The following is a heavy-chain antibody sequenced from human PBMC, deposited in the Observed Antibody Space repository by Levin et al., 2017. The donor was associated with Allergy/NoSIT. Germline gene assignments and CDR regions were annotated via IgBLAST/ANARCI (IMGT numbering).Heavy chain of an antibody. J-gene: IGHJ3*02. D-gene: IGHD4-17*01. CDR3: ARESPDYGDYVDAFDI. Sequence: GGSLRLSCAASGFTVSSNYMSWVRQAPGKGLEWVSVIYSGGSTYYADSVKGRFTISRDNSKNTLYLQMNSLRAEDTAVYYCARESPDYGDYVDAFDIWGQGTMVTVSS. CDR2: IYSGGST. V-gene: IGHV3-53*01. CDR1: GFTVSSNY.